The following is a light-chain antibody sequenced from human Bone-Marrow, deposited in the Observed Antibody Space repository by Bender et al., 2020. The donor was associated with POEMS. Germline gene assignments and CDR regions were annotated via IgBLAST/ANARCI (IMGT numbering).Light chain of an antibody. CDR1: SSNIGAHA. CDR2: SSH. J-gene: IGLJ3*02. Sequence: QSVLTQPPSASGTPGQRVTISCSGGSSNIGAHAVNWYQHLPGTAPKLLIYSSHRRPSEVPDRFSGSRSGTSASLAISGLQSEDEADYYCAGWDDILNGWVFGGGTKLTVL. V-gene: IGLV1-44*01. CDR3: AGWDDILNGWV.